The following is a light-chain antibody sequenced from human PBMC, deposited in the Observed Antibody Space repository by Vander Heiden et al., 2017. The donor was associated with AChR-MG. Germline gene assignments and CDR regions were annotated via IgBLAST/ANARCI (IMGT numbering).Light chain of an antibody. CDR3: QQDKNWPPRT. J-gene: IGKJ1*01. Sequence: EIVMTQSPATLSVSPGERATLSCRASQSVSSNLAWYQQKPGQAPRLLIYGASTRATGIPARFSGSGYGTEFTLTISSRQSEDFAVYYCQQDKNWPPRTFGQGTKVEIK. V-gene: IGKV3-15*01. CDR2: GAS. CDR1: QSVSSN.